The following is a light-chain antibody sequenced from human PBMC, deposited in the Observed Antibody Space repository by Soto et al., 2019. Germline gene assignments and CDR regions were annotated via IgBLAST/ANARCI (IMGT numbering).Light chain of an antibody. V-gene: IGKV3-20*01. Sequence: EIVLTQSPGTLSLSPGERATLSCRASQSVSSSYLAWYQQKPGKAPRLLIYGASSKATGIPDRLSVSGSRTHCPLTISRLEPEDVAGYYCQQYGSSPRTFGRGPMVEIK. CDR1: QSVSSSY. CDR2: GAS. J-gene: IGKJ1*01. CDR3: QQYGSSPRT.